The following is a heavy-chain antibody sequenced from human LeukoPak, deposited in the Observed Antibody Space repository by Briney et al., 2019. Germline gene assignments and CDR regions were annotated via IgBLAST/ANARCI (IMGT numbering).Heavy chain of an antibody. D-gene: IGHD5-24*01. J-gene: IGHJ4*02. Sequence: ASVKVSCKASGYTFTSYYMHWVRHAPGQGLEWMAIINPSGDNTNYAQKFQGRVTMTSDTPTSTVYMEVSSLRSDDTAVYYCARGRTNGFNTFDYWGLGTLVTVSS. V-gene: IGHV1-46*01. CDR3: ARGRTNGFNTFDY. CDR2: INPSGDNT. CDR1: GYTFTSYY.